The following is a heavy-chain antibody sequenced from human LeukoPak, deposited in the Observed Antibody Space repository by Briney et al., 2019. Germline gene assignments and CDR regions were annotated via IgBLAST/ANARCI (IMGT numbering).Heavy chain of an antibody. Sequence: PGGSLRLSCTASGFSFSSYAMSWVRRAPGKGLEWVSAISGSGGSTYYADSVKGRFTISRDNSKNTLYLQMNSLRAEDTAVYYCARGARVYQLLLEEEREYYFDYWGQGTLVTVSS. CDR1: GFSFSSYA. J-gene: IGHJ4*02. D-gene: IGHD2-2*01. V-gene: IGHV3-23*01. CDR3: ARGARVYQLLLEEEREYYFDY. CDR2: ISGSGGST.